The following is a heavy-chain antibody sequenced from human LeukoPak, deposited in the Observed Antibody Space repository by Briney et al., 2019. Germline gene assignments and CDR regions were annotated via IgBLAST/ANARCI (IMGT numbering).Heavy chain of an antibody. D-gene: IGHD2-8*01. CDR3: AKDPPAGYCTNGVCHDY. Sequence: PGGSLTLSCSASGFTFNSYAMRLVPPAPGQGLELVSAISASGASPYQAVSVKGRFTTSRDNPKNTLYLQMNSLRAEDTAVYYCAKDPPAGYCTNGVCHDYWGQGTLVTVSS. V-gene: IGHV3-23*01. CDR2: ISASGASP. J-gene: IGHJ4*02. CDR1: GFTFNSYA.